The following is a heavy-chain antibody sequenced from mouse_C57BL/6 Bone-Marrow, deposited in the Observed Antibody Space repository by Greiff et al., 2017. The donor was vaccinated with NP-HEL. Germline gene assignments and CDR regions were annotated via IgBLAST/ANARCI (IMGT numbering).Heavy chain of an antibody. CDR2: ISYDGSN. CDR1: GYSITSGYY. CDR3: ARGDTTVVVDY. V-gene: IGHV3-6*01. J-gene: IGHJ2*01. D-gene: IGHD1-1*01. Sequence: DVKLVESGPGLVKPSQSLSLTCSVTGYSITSGYYWNWIRQFPGNKLEWMGYISYDGSNNYNPSLKNRISITRDTSKNQFFLKLNSVTTEDTATYYCARGDTTVVVDYWGQGTTLTVSS.